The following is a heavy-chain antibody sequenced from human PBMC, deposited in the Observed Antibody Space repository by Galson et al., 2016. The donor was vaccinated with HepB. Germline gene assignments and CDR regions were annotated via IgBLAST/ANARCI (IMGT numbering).Heavy chain of an antibody. Sequence: SLRLSCAASRLTFSSFTMAWVRRAPGRGLEWISSHTGTGDDQTYYAGSVRGRFTFSRDDSKNTLYLQMNSLRAEDTAVYYCAKKITARPWGGSDYWGPGTLVTVSS. V-gene: IGHV3-23*01. CDR3: AKKITARPWGGSDY. CDR2: HTGTGDDQT. CDR1: RLTFSSFT. J-gene: IGHJ4*02. D-gene: IGHD2-15*01.